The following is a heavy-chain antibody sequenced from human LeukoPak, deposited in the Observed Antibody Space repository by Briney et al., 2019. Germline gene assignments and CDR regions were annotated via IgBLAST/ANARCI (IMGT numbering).Heavy chain of an antibody. CDR3: AREGGNGYYSSNYFDY. J-gene: IGHJ4*02. CDR2: ISAYNGNT. V-gene: IGHV1-18*01. CDR1: GYTFTSYG. Sequence: VASVKVSCKASGYTFTSYGISWVRQAPGQGLEWMGWISAYNGNTNYAQKLQGRVTMTTDTSTSTAYMELRSLRSDDTAVYYCAREGGNGYYSSNYFDYWGQGTLVTASS. D-gene: IGHD3-3*01.